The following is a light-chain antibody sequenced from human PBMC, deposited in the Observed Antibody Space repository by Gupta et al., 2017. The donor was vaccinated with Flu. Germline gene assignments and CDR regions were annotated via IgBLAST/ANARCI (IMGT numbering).Light chain of an antibody. Sequence: DIQMTQSPSTLSASVGDRVTITCRDSESISRWLAWYQQKPGKAPKLLIYQASRLESGVPYRFSGSGDGTEFTLTSSRRQHDDFANYYCQQDNTYSMFGQGTKVEIK. CDR2: QAS. CDR3: QQDNTYSM. V-gene: IGKV1-5*03. CDR1: ESISRW. J-gene: IGKJ1*01.